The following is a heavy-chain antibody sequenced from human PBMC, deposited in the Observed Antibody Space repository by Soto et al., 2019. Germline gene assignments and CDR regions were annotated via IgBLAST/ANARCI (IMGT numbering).Heavy chain of an antibody. D-gene: IGHD1-1*01. CDR3: ARDQRPHQRLERRPWYYYYGLDV. CDR1: GGSISSYY. J-gene: IGHJ6*01. V-gene: IGHV4-59*01. Sequence: PSETLSLTCTFSGGSISSYYWSWIRQPPGTGLEWIGYIYYSGSTNYNPSLKSRVTISVDTSKNQFSLKLSSVTASDTAVDYCARDQRPHQRLERRPWYYYYGLDVWGQGNTVTVS. CDR2: IYYSGST.